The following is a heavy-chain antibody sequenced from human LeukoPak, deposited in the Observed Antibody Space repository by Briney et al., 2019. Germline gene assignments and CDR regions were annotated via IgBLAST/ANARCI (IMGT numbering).Heavy chain of an antibody. J-gene: IGHJ4*02. Sequence: PSETLSLTCAVSGYSISSGYYCGWIRQPPGKGLEWIGSIYHSGSTYYNPSLKSRVTISVDTSKNQFSLKLSSVTAADTAVYYCARQRAAFFDYWGQGTLVTVSS. D-gene: IGHD2-15*01. CDR3: ARQRAAFFDY. CDR1: GYSISSGYY. V-gene: IGHV4-38-2*01. CDR2: IYHSGST.